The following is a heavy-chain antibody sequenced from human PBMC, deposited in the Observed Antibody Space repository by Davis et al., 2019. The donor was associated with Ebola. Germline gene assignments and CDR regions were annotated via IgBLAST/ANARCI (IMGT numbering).Heavy chain of an antibody. CDR3: ARVGLVGYSGYERALYY. Sequence: ASVKVSCKASGYTFTNYGITWVRQAPGQGLEWMGWISAYNVNTNYAQNLQGRVTMTTDTSTSTAYMELRSLRSDDTAVYYCARVGLVGYSGYERALYYWGRGTLVTVSS. J-gene: IGHJ4*02. CDR1: GYTFTNYG. V-gene: IGHV1-18*01. CDR2: ISAYNVNT. D-gene: IGHD5-12*01.